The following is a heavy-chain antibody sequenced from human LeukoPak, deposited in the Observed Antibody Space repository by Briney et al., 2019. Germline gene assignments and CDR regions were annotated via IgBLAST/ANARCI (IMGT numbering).Heavy chain of an antibody. D-gene: IGHD6-19*01. V-gene: IGHV4-34*01. CDR3: AREQQKRSGWYLGRDAFDI. J-gene: IGHJ3*02. CDR1: GGSFSGYY. CDR2: INHSGST. Sequence: PSETLSLTCAVYGGSFSGYYWSWIRQPPGKGLEWIGEINHSGSTNYNPSPKSRVTISVDTSKNQFSLKLSSVTAADTAVYYCAREQQKRSGWYLGRDAFDIWGQGTMVTVSS.